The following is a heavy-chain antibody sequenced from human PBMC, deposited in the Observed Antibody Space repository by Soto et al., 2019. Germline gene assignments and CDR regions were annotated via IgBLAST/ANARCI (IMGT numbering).Heavy chain of an antibody. V-gene: IGHV3-33*01. CDR2: IWYDGSNE. Sequence: QVHLVESGGGVVQPGRSLRLSCVASGFTFSDYGMHWVRQAPGKGPEWLGVIWYDGSNEYYAESVKGRFTISRDNSQNTVHLHMKTLRAEDTAVYYCARDLRRGYDYGHLDNWGRGTLVTVSS. D-gene: IGHD5-12*01. CDR1: GFTFSDYG. CDR3: ARDLRRGYDYGHLDN. J-gene: IGHJ4*02.